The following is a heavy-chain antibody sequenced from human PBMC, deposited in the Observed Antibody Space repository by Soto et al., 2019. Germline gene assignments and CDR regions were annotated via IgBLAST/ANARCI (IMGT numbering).Heavy chain of an antibody. D-gene: IGHD6-13*01. CDR3: VRVCAIAAGEKCFEY. Sequence: PGGSLRLSCAASGFTFSTYTMNWVRQPPGKGLEWVSYISTSSSTIYYTDSVKGRFTISRDNAKNSLYLQMNSLRAEDTAVDYCVRVCAIAAGEKCFEYWGQGTLVTVSS. V-gene: IGHV3-48*01. J-gene: IGHJ4*02. CDR1: GFTFSTYT. CDR2: ISTSSSTI.